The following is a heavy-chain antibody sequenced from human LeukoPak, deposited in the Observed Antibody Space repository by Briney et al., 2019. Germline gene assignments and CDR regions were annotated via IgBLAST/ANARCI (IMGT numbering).Heavy chain of an antibody. CDR3: ARDRDCGGDCYGH. J-gene: IGHJ4*02. D-gene: IGHD2-21*02. V-gene: IGHV4-4*07. CDR1: GGSISSYY. Sequence: SETLSLTCTVSGGSISSYYWSWIRQPAGKGLEWIGRIYTSGSTNYNPSLKSRVTISVDKSKNQFSLKLSSVTAADTAVYYCARDRDCGGDCYGHWGQGTLVTVSS. CDR2: IYTSGST.